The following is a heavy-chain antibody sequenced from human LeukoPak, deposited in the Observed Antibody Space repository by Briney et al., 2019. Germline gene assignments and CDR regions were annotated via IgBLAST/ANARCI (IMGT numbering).Heavy chain of an antibody. CDR2: ISGDGTTV. J-gene: IGHJ4*02. D-gene: IGHD3-10*01. CDR1: GFTFTDYY. V-gene: IGHV3-11*04. Sequence: GGSLRLSCAASGFTFTDYYMGWIRQAPGKGLEWVSYISGDGTTVHYSDSVKGRFTVSRDNAKNSLSLQMNSLRAEDTAIYYCAREDFYYSSGYWGQGTLVTVSS. CDR3: AREDFYYSSGY.